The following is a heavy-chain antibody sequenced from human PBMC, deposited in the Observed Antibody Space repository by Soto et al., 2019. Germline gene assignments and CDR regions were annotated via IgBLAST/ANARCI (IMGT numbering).Heavy chain of an antibody. D-gene: IGHD2-2*01. J-gene: IGHJ4*03. CDR2: IYYSGST. V-gene: IGHV4-59*01. CDR1: GGSISSYY. Sequence: SETLSLTCTVSGGSISSYYWSWIRQPPGKGLEWIGYIYYSGSTNYNPSLKSRVTISVDTSKTQFALKLSSVAAADTALYYCARTRYCSGTSCYFDYWGQGTLVTVSS. CDR3: ARTRYCSGTSCYFDY.